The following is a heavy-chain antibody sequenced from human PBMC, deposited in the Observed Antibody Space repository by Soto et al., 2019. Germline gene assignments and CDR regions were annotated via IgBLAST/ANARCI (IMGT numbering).Heavy chain of an antibody. Sequence: GESLKISCKGSGYSFTSYWIGWVRQMPGKGMEWMGIIYPGDSDTRYSPSFQGQVTISADKSISTAYLQWSSLKASDTAMYYCARQSSSWYYYYYYMDVWGKGTTVPVAS. D-gene: IGHD6-13*01. J-gene: IGHJ6*03. CDR1: GYSFTSYW. V-gene: IGHV5-51*01. CDR2: IYPGDSDT. CDR3: ARQSSSWYYYYYYMDV.